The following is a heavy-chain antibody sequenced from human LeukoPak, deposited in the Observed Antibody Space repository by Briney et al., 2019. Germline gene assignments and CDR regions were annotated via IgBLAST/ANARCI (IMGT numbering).Heavy chain of an antibody. CDR2: IYHSGST. Sequence: SETLSLTCTVSGYSISSGYYWGWILQPPGKGLERIGSIYHSGSTYYNPSLKSRVTISVDTSKNQFSLKLSSVTAADTAVYYCPREPTVVVPAAIPHNWFDPWGQGTLVTVSS. CDR3: PREPTVVVPAAIPHNWFDP. J-gene: IGHJ5*02. D-gene: IGHD2-2*01. CDR1: GYSISSGYY. V-gene: IGHV4-38-2*02.